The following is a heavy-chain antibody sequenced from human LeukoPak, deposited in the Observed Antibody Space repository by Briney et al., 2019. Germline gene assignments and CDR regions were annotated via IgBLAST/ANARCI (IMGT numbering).Heavy chain of an antibody. CDR3: AREMEGDYGSGTFFDL. J-gene: IGHJ4*02. Sequence: PGGSLRLSCAASVFFFSDYYMSWIRQAPGKGLEWVSYISDSGSTIYYADSVKGRFTISRDNVKNSLYLQMNGLRAEDTAVYYCAREMEGDYGSGTFFDLWGQGNMVTVSS. CDR1: VFFFSDYY. D-gene: IGHD3-10*01. CDR2: ISDSGSTI. V-gene: IGHV3-11*01.